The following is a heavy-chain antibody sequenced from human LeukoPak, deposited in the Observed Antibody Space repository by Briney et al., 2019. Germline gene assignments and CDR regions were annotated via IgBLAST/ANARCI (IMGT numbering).Heavy chain of an antibody. J-gene: IGHJ3*02. D-gene: IGHD2-15*01. CDR1: GFTFGDYA. Sequence: PGGSLRLSCTASGFTFGDYAMSWFRQAPGKGLEWVGFIRSKAYGGTTEYAASVKGRFTISRDDSKSIAYLQMNSLQTEDTAVYYCTRDRGAIVVVVAATAFDIWGQGTMVTVSS. CDR2: IRSKAYGGTT. V-gene: IGHV3-49*03. CDR3: TRDRGAIVVVVAATAFDI.